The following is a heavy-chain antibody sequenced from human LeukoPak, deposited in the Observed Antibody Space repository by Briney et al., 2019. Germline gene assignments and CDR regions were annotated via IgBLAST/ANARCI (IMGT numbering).Heavy chain of an antibody. CDR2: IIPILGIA. Sequence: SVKVSCTASGGTFTSYAISWVRQAPGQGLEWMGRIIPILGIANYAQKFQGRVTITADKSTSTAYMELSSLRSEDTAVYYCARDRDDYVWGSYRVFDYWGQGTLVTVSS. D-gene: IGHD3-16*02. CDR3: ARDRDDYVWGSYRVFDY. J-gene: IGHJ4*02. V-gene: IGHV1-69*04. CDR1: GGTFTSYA.